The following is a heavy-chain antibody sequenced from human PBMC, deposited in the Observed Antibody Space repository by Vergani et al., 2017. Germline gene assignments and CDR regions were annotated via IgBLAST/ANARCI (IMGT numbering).Heavy chain of an antibody. CDR2: LRSEGNE. J-gene: IGHJ4*02. Sequence: QVQLVESGGGVVQPGRSLRLSCAASGFTFRTNGFHWVRQAPGKGLEWVAFLRSEGNEYYADSVKGRFTISRDNSKNTLYLQMSSLRTEDTAVYYCTKRGDYGDYSGSWGQGTLVTVSS. CDR1: GFTFRTNG. CDR3: TKRGDYGDYSGS. D-gene: IGHD3-16*01. V-gene: IGHV3-30*02.